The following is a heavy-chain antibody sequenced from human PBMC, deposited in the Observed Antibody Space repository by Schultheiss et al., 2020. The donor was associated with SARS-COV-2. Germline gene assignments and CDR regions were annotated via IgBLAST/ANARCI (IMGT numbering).Heavy chain of an antibody. V-gene: IGHV3-48*04. Sequence: GESLKISCAASGFTFSSYGMHWVRQAPGKGLEWVSYISSSGSTIYYADSVKGRFTISRDNAKNSLYLQMNSLRAEDTAVYYCATDYPWFDPWGQGTLVTVSS. CDR2: ISSSGSTI. D-gene: IGHD4-11*01. J-gene: IGHJ5*02. CDR3: ATDYPWFDP. CDR1: GFTFSSYG.